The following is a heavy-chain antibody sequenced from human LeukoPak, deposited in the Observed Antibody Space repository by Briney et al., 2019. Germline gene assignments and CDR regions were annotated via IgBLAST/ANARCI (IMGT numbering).Heavy chain of an antibody. CDR1: GGSISGGSNY. CDR3: ARDRGY. CDR2: IYTSGST. V-gene: IGHV4-61*02. J-gene: IGHJ4*02. Sequence: SETLSLTCTVPGGSISGGSNYWSWIRQPAGKGLEWIGRIYTSGSTNYNPPLKSRVTISVDMSKNQFSLKLTSVTAADTAVYYCARDRGYWGQGTLVTVSS.